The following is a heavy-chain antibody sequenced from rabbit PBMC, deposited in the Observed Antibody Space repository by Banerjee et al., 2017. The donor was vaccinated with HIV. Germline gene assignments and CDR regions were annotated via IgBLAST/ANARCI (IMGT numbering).Heavy chain of an antibody. CDR1: GIDFSSYG. J-gene: IGHJ4*01. CDR2: IYPGFDIR. V-gene: IGHV1S47*01. Sequence: ELVESGGGLVQPGESLQLSCKASGIDFSSYGISWVRQAPGKGPEWIAYIYPGFDIRNYATSVKGRFTITRSTSLNTVTLQMTSLTAADTATYFCARGAGSTYYIYFNLWGPGTLVTVS. D-gene: IGHD8-1*01. CDR3: ARGAGSTYYIYFNL.